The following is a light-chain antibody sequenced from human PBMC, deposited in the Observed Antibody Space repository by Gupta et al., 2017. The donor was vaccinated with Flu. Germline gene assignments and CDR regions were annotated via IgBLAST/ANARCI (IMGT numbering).Light chain of an antibody. V-gene: IGLV2-14*01. Sequence: QSALTQPASVSGSPGQSIPISCPGTSSDVGGSNYVSWYQQHPGKAPKLMIYDVSNRPSGVSSRFSGSKSGNTASLTISGLQAEDETDYYCSSYTSSSTFYVFGTGTKVTVL. CDR3: SSYTSSSTFYV. J-gene: IGLJ1*01. CDR1: SSDVGGSNY. CDR2: DVS.